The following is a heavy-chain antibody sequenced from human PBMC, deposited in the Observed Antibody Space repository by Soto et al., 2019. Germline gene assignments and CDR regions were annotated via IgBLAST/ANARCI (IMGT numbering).Heavy chain of an antibody. J-gene: IGHJ4*02. CDR2: INHSGST. CDR3: ARDKVTGLFDY. CDR1: GGSFSGYY. V-gene: IGHV4-34*01. D-gene: IGHD2-8*02. Sequence: SETLSLTCAVYGGSFSGYYWTWIRQPPGTGLEWIGEINHSGSTNYNPSLKSRVTISVDTSKNQFSLKLTSVTAADTAVYYCARDKVTGLFDYWGQGTLVSVSS.